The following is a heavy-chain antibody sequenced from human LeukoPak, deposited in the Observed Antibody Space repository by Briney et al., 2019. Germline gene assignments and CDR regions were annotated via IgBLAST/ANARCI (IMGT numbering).Heavy chain of an antibody. V-gene: IGHV3-7*01. J-gene: IGHJ4*02. CDR2: IKQDGSEK. Sequence: GGSLRLSCAASGFTFSSYWMSWVRQAPGKGLEWVANIKQDGSEKYYVDSVEGRFTISRDNAKNSLYLQVNSLRAEDTAVYYCARVRGCSGGSCYFDYWGQGTLVTVSS. CDR1: GFTFSSYW. CDR3: ARVRGCSGGSCYFDY. D-gene: IGHD2-15*01.